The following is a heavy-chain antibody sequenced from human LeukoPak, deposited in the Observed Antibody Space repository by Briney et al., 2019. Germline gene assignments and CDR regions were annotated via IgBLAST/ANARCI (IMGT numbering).Heavy chain of an antibody. CDR2: ISGSGPST. CDR1: GFTFQNYA. J-gene: IGHJ4*02. CDR3: AKARAGDITAAFNY. Sequence: GGSLRLSCAASGFTFQNYAMSWVRQAPGKGLEWASSISGSGPSTDYADSVKGRFTISRDKSKNTLNLQMNSLRAEDTAIYYCAKARAGDITAAFNYWGQGTLVTVSS. D-gene: IGHD6-13*01. V-gene: IGHV3-23*01.